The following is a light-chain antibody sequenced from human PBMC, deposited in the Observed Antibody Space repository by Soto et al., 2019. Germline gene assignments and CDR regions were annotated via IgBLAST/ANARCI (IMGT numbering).Light chain of an antibody. CDR3: QQYCSSLFT. J-gene: IGKJ3*01. V-gene: IGKV3-20*01. CDR1: QSVSSKY. Sequence: DIVLTQSPGTLSLSPGERATLSCRASQSVSSKYLAWYQQKPGQAPRVLIYGTSIRASGVPERFSGGGSGTDFTLTITRLEPEDFAVYYCQQYCSSLFTFSPGTKVDFK. CDR2: GTS.